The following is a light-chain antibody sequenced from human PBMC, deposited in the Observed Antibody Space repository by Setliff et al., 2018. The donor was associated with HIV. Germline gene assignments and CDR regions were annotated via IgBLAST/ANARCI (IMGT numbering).Light chain of an antibody. V-gene: IGKV1-39*01. CDR1: QSISSY. CDR3: QQSYSSPLT. Sequence: DIQMTQSPSSLSASVGDRVTITCRASQSISSYLNWYQQRPGKAPNLLIYGASSLHSGVPSRFSGSGSGTDFTLTISSLQPEDFASYYCQQSYSSPLTFGGGTKVDIK. CDR2: GAS. J-gene: IGKJ4*01.